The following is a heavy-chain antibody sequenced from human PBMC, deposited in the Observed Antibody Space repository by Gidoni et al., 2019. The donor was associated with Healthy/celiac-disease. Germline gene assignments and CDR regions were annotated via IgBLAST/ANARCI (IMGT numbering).Heavy chain of an antibody. J-gene: IGHJ4*02. D-gene: IGHD2-2*01. CDR3: ARQVLGASCYYNY. V-gene: IGHV4-39*01. CDR2: IYYSGCT. CDR1: ARSTSSSSYY. Sequence: QLQLQESGPGLLKPSEPLSLTFTVSARSTSSSSYYWGWIRQPPGKGLEWIGSIYYSGCTYYNPSLKSRVTISVDTSKNQFSLKLSSVTAADTAVYYCARQVLGASCYYNYWGQGTLVTVSS.